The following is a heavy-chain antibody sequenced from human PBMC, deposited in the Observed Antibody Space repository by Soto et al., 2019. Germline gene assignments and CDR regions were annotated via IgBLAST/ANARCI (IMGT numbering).Heavy chain of an antibody. Sequence: SETLSLTCTVSGGSISSYYWSWIRQPAGKGLEWIGRIYTSGSTNYNPSLKSRVTMSVDTSKNQFSLKLSSVTAADTAVYYCAREAPYSNSGLYFDYWGQGTLVTVSS. D-gene: IGHD4-4*01. V-gene: IGHV4-4*07. CDR1: GGSISSYY. CDR2: IYTSGST. J-gene: IGHJ4*02. CDR3: AREAPYSNSGLYFDY.